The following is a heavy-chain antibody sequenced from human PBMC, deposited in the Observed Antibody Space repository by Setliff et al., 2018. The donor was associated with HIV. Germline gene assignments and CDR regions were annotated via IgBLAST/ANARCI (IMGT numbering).Heavy chain of an antibody. D-gene: IGHD3-10*01. CDR2: IYHDGST. CDR1: GGSISTSTYY. J-gene: IGHJ5*02. CDR3: ARYYGSGTYHRWFDP. Sequence: NPSETLSLTCTVSGGSISTSTYYWGWIRQPPGKGLEWIGSIYHDGSTYYNPSLRSRVTISVDTSKNQFSLKLSSVTAADTAVYYCARYYGSGTYHRWFDPWGQGTPVTVSS. V-gene: IGHV4-39*07.